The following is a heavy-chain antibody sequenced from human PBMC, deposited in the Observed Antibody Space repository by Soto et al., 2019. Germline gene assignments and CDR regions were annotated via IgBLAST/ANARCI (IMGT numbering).Heavy chain of an antibody. D-gene: IGHD3-3*02. CDR1: GASVNSYY. CDR3: GRDLLATASARWYFYCGLDV. Sequence: QVELQESGPGLVKPSETLSLACSVFGASVNSYYWSWIRQSPGRGLEWIGHIFNSGTIHYNPSVKSRVTMSVDSSKNQVSLKMNSVTAADTAIYYCGRDLLATASARWYFYCGLDVWGQGTAVTVSS. J-gene: IGHJ6*02. CDR2: IFNSGTI. V-gene: IGHV4-59*02.